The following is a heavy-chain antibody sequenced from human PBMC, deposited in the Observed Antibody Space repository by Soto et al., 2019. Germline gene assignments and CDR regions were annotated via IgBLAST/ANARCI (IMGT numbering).Heavy chain of an antibody. CDR1: GFTFGNYD. CDR3: VKSLSGYGPYWYFDL. V-gene: IGHV3-23*01. D-gene: IGHD5-18*01. J-gene: IGHJ2*01. CDR2: ISRVGDST. Sequence: EVQLLESGGGLVQPGGSLRLSCAASGFTFGNYDMTWVRQAPGKGLVWVSSISRVGDSTYYADSVKGRFTISRDNSKNTLSLQMNSLRAEDTAIYYCVKSLSGYGPYWYFDLWGRGTLVTVSS.